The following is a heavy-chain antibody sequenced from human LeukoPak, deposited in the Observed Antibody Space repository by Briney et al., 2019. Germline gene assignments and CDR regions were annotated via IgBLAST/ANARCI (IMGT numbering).Heavy chain of an antibody. Sequence: SVTVSCKASGGTFSSYAISWVRQAPGQGLEWMGGIIPIFGTANYAQKFQGRVTITTDESTSTAYMELSSLRSEDAAVYYCARDNHCSSTSCYGQWYNWFDPWGQGTLVTVSS. CDR1: GGTFSSYA. CDR2: IIPIFGTA. J-gene: IGHJ5*02. CDR3: ARDNHCSSTSCYGQWYNWFDP. D-gene: IGHD2-2*01. V-gene: IGHV1-69*05.